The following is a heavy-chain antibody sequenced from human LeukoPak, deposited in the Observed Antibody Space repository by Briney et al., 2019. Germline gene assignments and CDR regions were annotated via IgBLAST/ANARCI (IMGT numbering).Heavy chain of an antibody. D-gene: IGHD3-22*01. J-gene: IGHJ4*02. Sequence: PGGSLRLSCAASGFTFDDYAMHWVRQAPGKGREWVSGISGNSGSIGYADSGKGRFTISRDNGKNSLYLQMTSLRAEDTALYYCAKDLDSSGYCIHYWGQGTLVTVSS. CDR1: GFTFDDYA. CDR2: ISGNSGSI. CDR3: AKDLDSSGYCIHY. V-gene: IGHV3-9*01.